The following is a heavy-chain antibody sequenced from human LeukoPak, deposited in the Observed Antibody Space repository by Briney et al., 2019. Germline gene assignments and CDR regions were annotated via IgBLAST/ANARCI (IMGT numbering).Heavy chain of an antibody. Sequence: GGSLRLSCAASGFTFSSYGMNWVRQAPGKGLEWVAVISYDGSNKYYADSVKGRFTISRDNSKNTLYLQMNSLRAEDTAVYYCAKVDLGSVGSFDYWGQGTLVTVSS. CDR2: ISYDGSNK. D-gene: IGHD3-16*01. V-gene: IGHV3-30*18. J-gene: IGHJ4*02. CDR3: AKVDLGSVGSFDY. CDR1: GFTFSSYG.